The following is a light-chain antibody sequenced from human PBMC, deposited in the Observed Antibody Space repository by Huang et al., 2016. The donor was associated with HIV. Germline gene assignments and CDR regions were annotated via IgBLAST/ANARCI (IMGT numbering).Light chain of an antibody. Sequence: DIVMTQSPPSLPVTPGEPASISCRSSQSLLHSNGYNYLDWYLQKPGQSPQLLIYLGSNRASGVPDRFSGSASGADFTLKISRVEPEDVGIYYCMQTLQTPLTFAGGTKVEIK. V-gene: IGKV2-28*01. CDR3: MQTLQTPLT. J-gene: IGKJ4*01. CDR1: QSLLHSNGYNY. CDR2: LGS.